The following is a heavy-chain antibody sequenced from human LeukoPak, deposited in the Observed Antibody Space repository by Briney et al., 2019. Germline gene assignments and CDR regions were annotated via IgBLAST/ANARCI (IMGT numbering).Heavy chain of an antibody. V-gene: IGHV4-61*01. D-gene: IGHD2-2*01. CDR1: GGSISSTTYY. Sequence: SETLSLTCTVSGGSISSTTYYWSWIRQPPGKGLEWIGYIYYSGSTNYNPSLKSRVTISVDTSKNQFSLKLSSVTAADTAVYYCARGDTSDAFDIWGQGTMVTVSS. J-gene: IGHJ3*02. CDR2: IYYSGST. CDR3: ARGDTSDAFDI.